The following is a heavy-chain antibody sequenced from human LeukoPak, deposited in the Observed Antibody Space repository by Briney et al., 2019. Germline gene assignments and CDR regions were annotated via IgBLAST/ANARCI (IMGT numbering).Heavy chain of an antibody. CDR2: ISSSSTI. J-gene: IGHJ5*02. CDR3: AKDVAATAWFDP. V-gene: IGHV3-48*01. CDR1: GFTYSSYS. Sequence: PGGSLRLSCAAWGFTYSSYSMNWVRQAPGKGLEWVSYISSSSTIYYADSVKGRFTISRDNSKNTLYLQMNSLRAEDTAVYYCAKDVAATAWFDPWGQGTLVTVSS. D-gene: IGHD2-15*01.